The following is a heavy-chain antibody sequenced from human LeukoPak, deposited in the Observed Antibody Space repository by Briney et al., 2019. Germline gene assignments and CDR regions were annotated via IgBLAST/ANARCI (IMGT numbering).Heavy chain of an antibody. Sequence: GRSLRLSCAASGFTFSSYGMHWVRQAPVKGLEWVAVISYDGSNKYYADSVKGRFTISRDNSKNTLYLQMNSLRAEDTAVYCCAKIYGDYVMAYYYGMDVWGKGTTVTVSS. D-gene: IGHD4-17*01. V-gene: IGHV3-30*18. J-gene: IGHJ6*04. CDR1: GFTFSSYG. CDR3: AKIYGDYVMAYYYGMDV. CDR2: ISYDGSNK.